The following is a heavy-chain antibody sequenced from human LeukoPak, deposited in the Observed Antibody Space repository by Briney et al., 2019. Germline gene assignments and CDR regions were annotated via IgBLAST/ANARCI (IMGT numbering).Heavy chain of an antibody. D-gene: IGHD7-27*01. CDR1: GFPFTSYW. J-gene: IGHJ3*01. CDR3: GASDWGARDSFDL. V-gene: IGHV3-7*01. Sequence: PGGSLRLSCAVSGFPFTSYWMTWVRQAPGKGLEGVANIKQDGSERYYVDSVKGRFTISRDNAKNSFFLQMRSLRTEDTTVDYCGASDWGARDSFDLWGRGTMVTVSS. CDR2: IKQDGSER.